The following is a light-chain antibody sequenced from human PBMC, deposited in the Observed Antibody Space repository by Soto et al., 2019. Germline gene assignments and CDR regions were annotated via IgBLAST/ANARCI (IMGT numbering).Light chain of an antibody. CDR3: QQYNNWPRT. J-gene: IGKJ1*01. Sequence: EIVMTQSPATLSVSPGERATLSCRASQSVSSNLAWYQQKPGQAPRLLIYGASTRATGIPARFSGSGSGTDFTLTISRLQSEDVAVYYCQQYNNWPRTFGQGTKVEIK. CDR1: QSVSSN. V-gene: IGKV3-15*01. CDR2: GAS.